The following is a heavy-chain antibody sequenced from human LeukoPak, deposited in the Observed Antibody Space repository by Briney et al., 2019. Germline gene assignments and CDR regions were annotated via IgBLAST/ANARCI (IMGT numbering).Heavy chain of an antibody. Sequence: SETLSLTCAVYGGSFSGYYWSWIRQPPGKGLEWIGEINHSGSTNYNPSLKSRVTISVDTSKNQFSLKLSSVTATDTAVYYCARRVHNRGLYDLGAFDIWGQGTMVTVSS. J-gene: IGHJ3*02. D-gene: IGHD1-14*01. CDR1: GGSFSGYY. CDR2: INHSGST. V-gene: IGHV4-34*01. CDR3: ARRVHNRGLYDLGAFDI.